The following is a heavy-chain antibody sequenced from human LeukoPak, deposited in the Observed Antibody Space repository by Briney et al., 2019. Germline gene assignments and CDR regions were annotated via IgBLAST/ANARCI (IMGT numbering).Heavy chain of an antibody. CDR2: IYPGDSDT. CDR3: VRRAYLGYCSGGSCYYFDY. D-gene: IGHD2-15*01. Sequence: MAGESLKISCKGSGYSFTSYWIGWVRQLPGKGLEWMGIIYPGDSDTRYSPSFQGQVTISADKSINTAYLQWSSLKASDTAMYYCVRRAYLGYCSGGSCYYFDYWGQGTLVTVSS. J-gene: IGHJ4*02. CDR1: GYSFTSYW. V-gene: IGHV5-51*01.